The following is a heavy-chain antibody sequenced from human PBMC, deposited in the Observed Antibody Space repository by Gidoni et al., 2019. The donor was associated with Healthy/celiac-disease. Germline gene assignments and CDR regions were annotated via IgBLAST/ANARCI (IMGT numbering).Heavy chain of an antibody. Sequence: EVQLLASGGGLVQPGGSLSLSCAASGFTFSSYAMSWVRQAPGKGLEWVSAMSGSGGSTYYADSVKGRFTSSRDNSKNTLYLQMNSLRAEDTAVYYCAKTNRVLMIVVVTDAFDIWGQGTMVTVSS. CDR2: MSGSGGST. V-gene: IGHV3-23*01. J-gene: IGHJ3*02. D-gene: IGHD3-22*01. CDR3: AKTNRVLMIVVVTDAFDI. CDR1: GFTFSSYA.